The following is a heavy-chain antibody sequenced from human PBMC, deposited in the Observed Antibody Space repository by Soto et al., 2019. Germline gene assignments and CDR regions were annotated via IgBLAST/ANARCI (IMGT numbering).Heavy chain of an antibody. CDR3: GNFYDSSGYSYYFDY. J-gene: IGHJ4*02. D-gene: IGHD3-22*01. CDR2: IYYSGST. CDR1: GGSISSSSYY. Sequence: QLQLQESGPGLVKPSETLSLTCTVSGGSISSSSYYWGWIRQPPGKGLEWIGSIYYSGSTYYNPSLKSRVTLSVDTSKNQFSLKLSSVTAADTAVYYCGNFYDSSGYSYYFDYWGQGTLVTVSS. V-gene: IGHV4-39*01.